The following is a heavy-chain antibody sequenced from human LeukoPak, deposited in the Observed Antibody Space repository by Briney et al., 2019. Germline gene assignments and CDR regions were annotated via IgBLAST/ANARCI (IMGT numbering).Heavy chain of an antibody. CDR2: ISSSSSTI. V-gene: IGHV3-48*01. J-gene: IGHJ4*02. Sequence: GGSLRLSCAASGFIFSHYGMHWVRQAPGKGLEWVSYISSSSSTIYYADSVKGRFTISRDNAKNSLYLQMNSLRAEDTAVNYCARDRTVVTLDYWGQGTLVTVSS. CDR1: GFIFSHYG. CDR3: ARDRTVVTLDY. D-gene: IGHD4-23*01.